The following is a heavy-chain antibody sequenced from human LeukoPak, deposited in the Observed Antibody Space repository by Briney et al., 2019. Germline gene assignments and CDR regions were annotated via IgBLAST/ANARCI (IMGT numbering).Heavy chain of an antibody. CDR3: AKAGSIRFDY. CDR1: GRTFSSYA. Sequence: PGGSLRLSCAASGRTFSSYAMSWVRQAPGKGLDWVSGISGSGRGTSTYYADSVKGRFTISRDNSKNTLYLQMNSLRVEDTAVYYCAKAGSIRFDYWGQGTLVTVSS. V-gene: IGHV3-23*01. D-gene: IGHD3-3*02. J-gene: IGHJ4*02. CDR2: ISGSGRGTST.